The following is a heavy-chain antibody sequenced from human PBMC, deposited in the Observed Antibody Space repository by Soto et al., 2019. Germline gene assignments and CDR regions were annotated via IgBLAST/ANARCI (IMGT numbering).Heavy chain of an antibody. D-gene: IGHD3-10*01. V-gene: IGHV1-18*01. Sequence: ASVKVSCKASGYTFTSYGISWVRQAPGQGLEWMGWISAYNGNTNYAQKLQGRVTMTTGTSTSTAYMELRSLRSDDTAVYYCARDPDSTQIFGWLGELPSYYYYMDVGGKGTTVTVSS. CDR3: ARDPDSTQIFGWLGELPSYYYYMDV. J-gene: IGHJ6*03. CDR2: ISAYNGNT. CDR1: GYTFTSYG.